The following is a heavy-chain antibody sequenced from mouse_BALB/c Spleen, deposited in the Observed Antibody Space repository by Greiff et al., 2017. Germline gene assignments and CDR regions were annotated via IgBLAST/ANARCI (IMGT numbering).Heavy chain of an antibody. Sequence: LQQSGGGLVQPGGSLKLSCAASGFTFSSYTMSWVRQTPEKRLEWVAYISNGGGSTYYPDTVKGRFTISRDNAKNTLYLQMSSLKSEDTAMSYCSRHEGYYGYWYFDVWGAGTTVTVSA. CDR3: SRHEGYYGYWYFDV. CDR2: ISNGGGST. J-gene: IGHJ1*01. V-gene: IGHV5-12-2*01. D-gene: IGHD1-1*01. CDR1: GFTFSSYT.